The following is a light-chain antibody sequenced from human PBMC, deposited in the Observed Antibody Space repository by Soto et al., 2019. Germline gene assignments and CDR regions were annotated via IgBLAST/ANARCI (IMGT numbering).Light chain of an antibody. Sequence: QSVLTQPASVSGSLGQSITISCTGTSGDIGIYNFVSWFQQHPAKAPKLMIYEVTNRPSGVSNRFSGSKSGNTASLTISGLQAEDEADYYCISYTRSSTGVFGGGTQLTVL. CDR1: SGDIGIYNF. CDR2: EVT. CDR3: ISYTRSSTGV. J-gene: IGLJ3*02. V-gene: IGLV2-14*01.